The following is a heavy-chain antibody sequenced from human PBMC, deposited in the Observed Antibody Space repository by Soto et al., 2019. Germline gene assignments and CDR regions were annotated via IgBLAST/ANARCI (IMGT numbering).Heavy chain of an antibody. CDR3: AIAPSTVSAVGNWYFDL. Sequence: QVQLVQSGAEVKKPGSSVKVSCKASGGTFSSYTISWVRQAPGQGLEWMGRIIPILGIANYAQKFQGRVTITADKTPSTANLERSRLGSADTAVYYCAIAPSTVSAVGNWYFDLCGRGALVTVSS. D-gene: IGHD4-17*01. V-gene: IGHV1-69*02. J-gene: IGHJ2*01. CDR2: IIPILGIA. CDR1: GGTFSSYT.